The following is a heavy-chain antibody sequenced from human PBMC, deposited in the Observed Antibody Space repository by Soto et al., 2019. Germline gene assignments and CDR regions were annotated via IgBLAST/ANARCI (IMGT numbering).Heavy chain of an antibody. Sequence: GGSLRLSCAASGFDFRSYWMSWVRQAPGKGLEWVAHIKEDGSEKYYVDSVKGRFTISRDIAKSSLYLQMNSLRVEDTAVYYCTTLYYFAFNYWGQGALVTVSS. CDR3: TTLYYFAFNY. V-gene: IGHV3-7*01. CDR1: GFDFRSYW. CDR2: IKEDGSEK. D-gene: IGHD3-16*01. J-gene: IGHJ4*02.